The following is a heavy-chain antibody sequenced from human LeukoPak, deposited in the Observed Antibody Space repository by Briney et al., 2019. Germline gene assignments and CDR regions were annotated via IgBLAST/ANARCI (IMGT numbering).Heavy chain of an antibody. Sequence: GGSLRLSCAASGFTFSSYGMHWVRQAPGKGLEWVAFIRYDGSNKYYADSVKGRFTISRDNSKNTLYLQMNSLRAEDTAVYYCALTPCIAAAPTYFDYWGQGTLVTVSS. CDR1: GFTFSSYG. J-gene: IGHJ4*02. D-gene: IGHD6-13*01. CDR2: IRYDGSNK. V-gene: IGHV3-30*02. CDR3: ALTPCIAAAPTYFDY.